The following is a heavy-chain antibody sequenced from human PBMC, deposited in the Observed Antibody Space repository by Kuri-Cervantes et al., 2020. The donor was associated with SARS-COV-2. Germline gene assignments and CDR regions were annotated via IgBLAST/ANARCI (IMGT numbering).Heavy chain of an antibody. D-gene: IGHD3-16*01. V-gene: IGHV3-21*01. J-gene: IGHJ1*01. CDR3: ARGRPSIWASFQP. CDR1: GFTISSYT. CDR2: ISGSSEYI. Sequence: GESLKISCTASGFTISSYTLTWVRQAPGKGLEWVSSISGSSEYIYYADSVKGRFTISRDNARNSLFLQMNRLRDEDTAVYYCARGRPSIWASFQPWGQGTLVTVSS.